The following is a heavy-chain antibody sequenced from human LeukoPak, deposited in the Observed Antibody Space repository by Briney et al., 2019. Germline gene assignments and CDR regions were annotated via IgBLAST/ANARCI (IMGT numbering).Heavy chain of an antibody. CDR1: GFSLNTRGMG. J-gene: IGHJ4*02. Sequence: SGPTLVKPTQTLTLTCTFSGFSLNTRGMGVAWIRQPPRKALEWPALIYWDDDKRYNPSLRTRLTITKDTSQNQVVLTLTNMDPVDIATYFCAHRGPDYGDYAFDSWGQGSLVTVSS. CDR2: IYWDDDK. CDR3: AHRGPDYGDYAFDS. V-gene: IGHV2-5*02. D-gene: IGHD4-17*01.